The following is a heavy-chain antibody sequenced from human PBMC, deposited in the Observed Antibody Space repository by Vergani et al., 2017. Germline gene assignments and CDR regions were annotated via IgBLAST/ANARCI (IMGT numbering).Heavy chain of an antibody. V-gene: IGHV3-21*01. CDR3: VGDVRVSRT. CDR1: GFTFSHYS. CDR2: MSCKNYAV. Sequence: EVQMVESGGGLVKPGGSLRLSCVASGFTFSHYSMHWLLRAPGKGLEWVSSMSCKNYAVYYADSLKGRLTVYRDNAKISLYLDMSSLRAEDTAVYYCVGDVRVSRTWGQGTLVAVSS. J-gene: IGHJ3*01.